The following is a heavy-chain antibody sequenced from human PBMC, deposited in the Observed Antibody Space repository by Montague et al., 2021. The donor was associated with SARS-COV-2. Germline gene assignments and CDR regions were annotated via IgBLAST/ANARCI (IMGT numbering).Heavy chain of an antibody. CDR2: INHSGST. J-gene: IGHJ4*02. Sequence: SETLSLTCAIYGGSFSGYYWNWIRQPPGKGLEWIGEINHSGSTNHNPSLKSRVTMSVDTSKNQFSLKLSSVTAADTAVYYCARGARQGYGFRLGSFDYWGQGTLVTVPS. CDR1: GGSFSGYY. CDR3: ARGARQGYGFRLGSFDY. D-gene: IGHD3-10*01. V-gene: IGHV4-34*01.